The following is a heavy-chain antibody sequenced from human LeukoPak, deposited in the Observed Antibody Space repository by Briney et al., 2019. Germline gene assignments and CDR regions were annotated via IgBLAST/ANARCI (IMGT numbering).Heavy chain of an antibody. CDR1: GYSFTSYW. CDR2: IDPSDSYT. J-gene: IGHJ4*02. D-gene: IGHD2/OR15-2a*01. V-gene: IGHV5-10-1*01. CDR3: ATSPGTTPGDNDY. Sequence: GESLKISCKGSGYSFTSYWISWVRQMPGKGLEWMGRIDPSDSYTNYSPSFQGHVTISADKSISTAYLQWSSLKASDTAMYYCATSPGTTPGDNDYLDEGTLVNVSS.